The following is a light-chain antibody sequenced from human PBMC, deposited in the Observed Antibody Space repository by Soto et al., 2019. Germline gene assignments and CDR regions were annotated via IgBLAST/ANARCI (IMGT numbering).Light chain of an antibody. J-gene: IGKJ5*01. V-gene: IGKV1-33*01. CDR1: QDISNY. Sequence: SQMALSPSSLSASVGDRVTSTCQASQDISNYLTWYQQKPGTAPKLLIYAASNLETGVPSRFSGSGSGTDFTFTISSLQPEDIATYYCQQYDNLSITFGQGTRLEIK. CDR3: QQYDNLSIT. CDR2: AAS.